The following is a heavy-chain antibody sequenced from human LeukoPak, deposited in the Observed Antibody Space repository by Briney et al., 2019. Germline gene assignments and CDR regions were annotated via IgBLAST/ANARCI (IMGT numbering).Heavy chain of an antibody. V-gene: IGHV1-18*01. J-gene: IGHJ6*02. Sequence: ASVKVSCKASGYTFTSYGISWVRQAPGQGLEWMGWISAYSGNTNYAQKLQGRVTMTTDTSTSTAYMELRSLRSDDTAVYYCAREGCYSSGWYGRYDYYYGMDVWGQGTTVTVSS. D-gene: IGHD6-19*01. CDR1: GYTFTSYG. CDR2: ISAYSGNT. CDR3: AREGCYSSGWYGRYDYYYGMDV.